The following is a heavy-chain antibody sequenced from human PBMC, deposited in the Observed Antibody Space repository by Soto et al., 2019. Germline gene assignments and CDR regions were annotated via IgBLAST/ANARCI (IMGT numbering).Heavy chain of an antibody. J-gene: IGHJ4*02. D-gene: IGHD1-26*01. V-gene: IGHV4-59*01. Sequence: QVQLQESGPGLVKPSETLSLTCTVSGGSISSYYWSWIRQPPGKGLEWIGYVYYSGSTNYNPSLKSRVTISVDTSKNQFSLKLSSVTAADTAVYYCARGRVGATKGYFDYWGQGSLVTVSS. CDR1: GGSISSYY. CDR3: ARGRVGATKGYFDY. CDR2: VYYSGST.